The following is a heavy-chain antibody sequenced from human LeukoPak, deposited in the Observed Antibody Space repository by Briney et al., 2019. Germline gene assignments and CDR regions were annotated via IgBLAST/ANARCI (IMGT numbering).Heavy chain of an antibody. D-gene: IGHD3-9*01. CDR1: GFMFSSYG. CDR3: ARVRNILTGYVPFDY. Sequence: GGSLRLSCAASGFMFSSYGMSWVRQAPGKGLEWVAVISYDGSNKYYADSVKGRFTISRDNSKNTLYLQMNSLRAEDTAVYYCARVRNILTGYVPFDYWGQGTLVTVSS. CDR2: ISYDGSNK. V-gene: IGHV3-30*03. J-gene: IGHJ4*02.